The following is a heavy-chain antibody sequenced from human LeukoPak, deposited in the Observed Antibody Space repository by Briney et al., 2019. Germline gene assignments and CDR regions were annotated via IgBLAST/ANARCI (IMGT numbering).Heavy chain of an antibody. CDR1: GGTFSSYA. V-gene: IGHV1-69*13. J-gene: IGHJ5*02. D-gene: IGHD6-19*01. CDR2: IIPIFGTA. CDR3: ARRRGSGWYSGWFDP. Sequence: ASVKVSCKASGGTFSSYANSWVRQAPGQGLEWMGGIIPIFGTANYAQKFQGRVTITADESTSTAYMELSSLRSEDTAVYYCARRRGSGWYSGWFDPWGQGTLVTVSS.